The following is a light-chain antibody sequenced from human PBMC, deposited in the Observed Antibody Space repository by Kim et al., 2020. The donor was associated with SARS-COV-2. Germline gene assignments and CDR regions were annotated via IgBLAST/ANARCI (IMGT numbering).Light chain of an antibody. J-gene: IGKJ4*01. CDR2: GVS. CDR3: QQADSFPRT. Sequence: DIQMTQSPSSVSASVGDRVTISCRASQGISSELGWYQQKPGKAPKLLIYGVSKLLSGVPSRFSGTGVGTDFTLIISGLQPEDFATYYCQQADSFPRTFGGGTKVDIK. V-gene: IGKV1-12*01. CDR1: QGISSE.